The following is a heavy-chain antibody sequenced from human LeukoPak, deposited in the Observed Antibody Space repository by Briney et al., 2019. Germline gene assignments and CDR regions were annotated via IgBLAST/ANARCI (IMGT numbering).Heavy chain of an antibody. CDR2: IKQDGTE. J-gene: IGHJ4*02. D-gene: IGHD4-17*01. CDR3: VRGPDYGDRLDYFDN. CDR1: GFTFRRHW. V-gene: IGHV3-7*01. Sequence: GGSLRLSCAASGFTFRRHWMSWVRQDPGQGPEWVAHIKQDGTEYYVDSVKGRFIISRDNAKNSLYLQMNSLRAEDTAVYTCVRGPDYGDRLDYFDNWGQGTLVTVSS.